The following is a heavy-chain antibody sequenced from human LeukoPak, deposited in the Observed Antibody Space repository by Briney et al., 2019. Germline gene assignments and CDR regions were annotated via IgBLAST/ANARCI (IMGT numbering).Heavy chain of an antibody. D-gene: IGHD3-22*01. J-gene: IGHJ3*02. V-gene: IGHV4-39*01. CDR3: ARPYYYDSSGYYLHPIDAFDI. Sequence: SETLSLTCTVSGGSISSSSYYWGWIRQPPGKGLEWIGSIYYSGSTYYNPSLKSRVTISVDTSKNQFSLKLSSVTAADTAVYYCARPYYYDSSGYYLHPIDAFDIWGQGTMVTVSS. CDR2: IYYSGST. CDR1: GGSISSSSYY.